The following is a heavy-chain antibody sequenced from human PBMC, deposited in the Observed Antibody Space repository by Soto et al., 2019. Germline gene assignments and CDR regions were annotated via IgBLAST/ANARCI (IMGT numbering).Heavy chain of an antibody. D-gene: IGHD3-16*01. CDR2: ISSNGGST. V-gene: IGHV3-64D*08. CDR3: AVWGLQFDYYYGMDV. J-gene: IGHJ6*02. CDR1: GFTFSSYA. Sequence: SGGSLGLSCSASGFTFSSYAMHWVRQAPGKGLEYVSAISSNGGSTYYADSVKGRFTISRDNSKNTLYLQMSSLRAEDTAVYYCAVWGLQFDYYYGMDVWGQGTTVTVSS.